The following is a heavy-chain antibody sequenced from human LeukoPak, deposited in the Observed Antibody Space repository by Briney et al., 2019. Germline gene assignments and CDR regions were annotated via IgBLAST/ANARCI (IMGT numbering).Heavy chain of an antibody. CDR2: ISSSGSTI. V-gene: IGHV3-48*03. CDR3: ATGEVWLREYFQH. Sequence: AGGSLRLSCAASGFTFSSYGMNWVRQAPGKGLEWVSYISSSGSTIYYADSVKGRFTISRDNAKNSLYLQMNSLRAEDTAVYHCATGEVWLREYFQHWGQGTLVTVSS. CDR1: GFTFSSYG. D-gene: IGHD3-22*01. J-gene: IGHJ1*01.